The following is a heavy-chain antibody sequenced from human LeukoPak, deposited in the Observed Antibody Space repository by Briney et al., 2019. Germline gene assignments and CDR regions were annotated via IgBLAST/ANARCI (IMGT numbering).Heavy chain of an antibody. CDR1: GFTFSSYG. CDR3: AKGSSGYNDDAFDM. CDR2: IRYDGNNK. D-gene: IGHD3-22*01. V-gene: IGHV3-30*02. Sequence: GGSLRLSCAASGFTFSSYGMHWVRQAPGKGLEWVAFIRYDGNNKDYEDSLKGRITISRDNSKNMLYLQMNSLRAEDTAVYYYAKGSSGYNDDAFDMWGQGTMVTVSS. J-gene: IGHJ3*02.